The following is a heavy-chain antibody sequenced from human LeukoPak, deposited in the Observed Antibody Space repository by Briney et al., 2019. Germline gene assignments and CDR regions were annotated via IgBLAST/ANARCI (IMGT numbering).Heavy chain of an antibody. Sequence: GGSLRLSCAASGFTFSKAWMSLVRQAPGKGLEWVGRIKSKTNGGTTDSAAPVKGRFTISRDDSKNTLYLQMISLKFEDTAVYYCDTEGYIYGYHSLDTWGRGTMVTVSS. CDR1: GFTFSKAW. J-gene: IGHJ3*02. V-gene: IGHV3-15*01. CDR2: IKSKTNGGTT. D-gene: IGHD5-18*01. CDR3: DTEGYIYGYHSLDT.